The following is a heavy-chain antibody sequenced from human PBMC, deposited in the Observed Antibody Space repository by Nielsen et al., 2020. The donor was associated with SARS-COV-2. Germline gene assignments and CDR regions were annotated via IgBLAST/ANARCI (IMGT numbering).Heavy chain of an antibody. Sequence: GESLKISCAASGFTFSSYGMHWVRQAPGKGLEWMAVISHDGSNNYYADSVKGRFTVSRDNSKNTVYLQMNSLRTEDTAVYYCARDLGWGAVAGAGDYFDYWGQGTLVTVSS. D-gene: IGHD6-19*01. V-gene: IGHV3-30*03. CDR1: GFTFSSYG. CDR3: ARDLGWGAVAGAGDYFDY. CDR2: ISHDGSNN. J-gene: IGHJ4*02.